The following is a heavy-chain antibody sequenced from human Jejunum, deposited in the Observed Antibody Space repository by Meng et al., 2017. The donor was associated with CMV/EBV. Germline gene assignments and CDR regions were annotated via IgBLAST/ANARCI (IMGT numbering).Heavy chain of an antibody. Sequence: QVQLQESGPGMVTPSQTLSRTCTVSGDAISNGDYYWGWIRQTPGKGLEWIGYIYYSGSTYFNPSLDSRLTMSVDTSKNQFSMKLSSMTAADTAVYYCARSVRPKRWFDLWGQGTLVTAAS. CDR1: GDAISNGDYY. CDR2: IYYSGST. J-gene: IGHJ5*02. V-gene: IGHV4-30-4*08. D-gene: IGHD3-10*01. CDR3: ARSVRPKRWFDL.